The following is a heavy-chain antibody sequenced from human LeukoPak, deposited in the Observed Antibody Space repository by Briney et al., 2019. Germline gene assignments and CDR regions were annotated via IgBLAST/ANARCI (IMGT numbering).Heavy chain of an antibody. Sequence: SETLSLTCTVSGGSISSSPYYWGWIRQPPGKGLEWIGSIYYSGTTHYNPSLESRVTISVATSKNQFSLKLASVTAADTAIYYCAKGAGGFSYYNWFDPWGQGTLVTVSS. J-gene: IGHJ5*02. V-gene: IGHV4-39*07. D-gene: IGHD5-18*01. CDR1: GGSISSSPYY. CDR3: AKGAGGFSYYNWFDP. CDR2: IYYSGTT.